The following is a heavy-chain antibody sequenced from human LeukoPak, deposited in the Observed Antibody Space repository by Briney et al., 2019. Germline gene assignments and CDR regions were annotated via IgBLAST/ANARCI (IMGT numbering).Heavy chain of an antibody. V-gene: IGHV1-24*01. J-gene: IGHJ3*02. D-gene: IGHD2-21*02. CDR3: ATSPLIVVVTATQRDAFDI. Sequence: ASVKVSCKVSGYTLTELSMHWVRQAPGKGLEWMGGFDPEDGETIYAQKFQGRVTMTEDTSTDTAYMELSSLRSEDTAVYYCATSPLIVVVTATQRDAFDIWGQGTMVTVSS. CDR2: FDPEDGET. CDR1: GYTLTELS.